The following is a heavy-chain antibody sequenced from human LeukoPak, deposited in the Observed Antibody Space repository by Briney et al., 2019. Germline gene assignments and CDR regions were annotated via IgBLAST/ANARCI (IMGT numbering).Heavy chain of an antibody. D-gene: IGHD3-10*01. CDR3: ARVKAYGLGTSDYYYYMDV. CDR1: GYTFSNYG. V-gene: IGHV1-18*01. CDR2: IRGDNGNT. J-gene: IGHJ6*03. Sequence: GASVKVSCKASGYTFSNYGISWVRQAPGQGLEWVGWIRGDNGNTNYAQKLQGRVTMTTDTSTSTVYMELSSLRSEDTAVYYCARVKAYGLGTSDYYYYMDVWGKGTTVTISS.